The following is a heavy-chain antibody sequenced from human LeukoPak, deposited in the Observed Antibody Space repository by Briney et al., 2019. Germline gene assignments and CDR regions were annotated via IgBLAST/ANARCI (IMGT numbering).Heavy chain of an antibody. CDR1: GYTFTSYD. D-gene: IGHD6-13*01. CDR3: ARVLSSYSSSWYRLNYYGMDV. V-gene: IGHV1-8*01. CDR2: MNPNSGNT. J-gene: IGHJ6*02. Sequence: ASVKVSCKASGYTFTSYDINWVRQATGQGLEWMGWMNPNSGNTGYGQKFQGRVTMTRNTSISTPYMELSSLRSEDTAVYYCARVLSSYSSSWYRLNYYGMDVWGQGTTATVSS.